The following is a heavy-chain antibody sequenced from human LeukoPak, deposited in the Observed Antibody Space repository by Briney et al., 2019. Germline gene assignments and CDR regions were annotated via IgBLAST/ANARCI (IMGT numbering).Heavy chain of an antibody. Sequence: SETLSLTCTVSGYSISSGYNWGWIRQPPGMGLEWIGSIYHDGTTYYNPSLKSRVTISVDTSKNRFSLELSSVTAADTAVYYCARVLRESFSKDYWGQGTLVTVSS. J-gene: IGHJ4*02. CDR3: ARVLRESFSKDY. V-gene: IGHV4-38-2*02. CDR2: IYHDGTT. D-gene: IGHD2/OR15-2a*01. CDR1: GYSISSGYN.